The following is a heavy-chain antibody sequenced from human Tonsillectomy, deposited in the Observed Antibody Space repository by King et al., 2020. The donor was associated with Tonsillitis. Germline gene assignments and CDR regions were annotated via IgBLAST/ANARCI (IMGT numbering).Heavy chain of an antibody. CDR2: ISWNSGSI. Sequence: VQLVESGGGLVQPGRSLRLSCAASGFTFDDYAMHWVRQAPGKGLEWVSGISWNSGSIGYADSVKGRFTISRDNAKNSLYLQMNSLRAEDTALYYCAKDIRDIVVVPAAILGGLFDYWGQGTLVTVSS. J-gene: IGHJ4*02. V-gene: IGHV3-9*01. D-gene: IGHD2-2*02. CDR1: GFTFDDYA. CDR3: AKDIRDIVVVPAAILGGLFDY.